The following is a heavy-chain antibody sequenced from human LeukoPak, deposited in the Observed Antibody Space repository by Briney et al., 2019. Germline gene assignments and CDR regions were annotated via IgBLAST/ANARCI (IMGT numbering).Heavy chain of an antibody. Sequence: ASVKVSCKASGYTFTSYAMHWVRQAPGQRLEWMGWINAGNGNTKYSQKFQGRVTITRDTSASTAYMELSSLRSEDTAVYYCAGGGAIAARLYDYWGQGTLVTVSS. CDR2: INAGNGNT. D-gene: IGHD6-6*01. J-gene: IGHJ4*02. CDR1: GYTFTSYA. V-gene: IGHV1-3*01. CDR3: AGGGAIAARLYDY.